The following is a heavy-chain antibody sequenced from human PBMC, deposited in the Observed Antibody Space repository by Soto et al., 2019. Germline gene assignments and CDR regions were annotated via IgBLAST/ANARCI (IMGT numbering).Heavy chain of an antibody. Sequence: GSGPTLVNPTQTLTLTCIFSGFSLRTSGVGVGWIRQPPGKALEWLGFIYWNDDKRYSPSLKRRLTITKDTSKNQVVLTMTNMDPVDTATYYCAKSGSSGWYGWFDPWGQGTLVTVSS. CDR2: IYWNDDK. J-gene: IGHJ5*02. CDR3: AKSGSSGWYGWFDP. D-gene: IGHD6-19*01. V-gene: IGHV2-5*01. CDR1: GFSLRTSGVG.